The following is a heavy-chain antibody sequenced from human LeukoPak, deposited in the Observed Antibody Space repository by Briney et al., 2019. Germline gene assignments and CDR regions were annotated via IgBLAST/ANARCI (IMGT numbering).Heavy chain of an antibody. CDR2: IIPILCLT. CDR1: GGTLSSYA. J-gene: IGHJ6*02. D-gene: IGHD2-21*02. CDR3: ARFPQRVTAIPLRDYYYYYGMDV. Sequence: PVKGSCKESGGTLSSYALSWGRQAPGQRLEWMGRIIPILCLTNYAQKFQGRVTITADKSTSTAYMELSSLRSEDTAVYYCARFPQRVTAIPLRDYYYYYGMDVWGQGTTVTVSS. V-gene: IGHV1-69*04.